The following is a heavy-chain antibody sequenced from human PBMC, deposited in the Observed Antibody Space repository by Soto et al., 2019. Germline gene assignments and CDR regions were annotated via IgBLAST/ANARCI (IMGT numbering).Heavy chain of an antibody. J-gene: IGHJ4*02. CDR1: GYDFTTYG. Sequence: QVHLVQSGAEVKKPGASVKVSCKGSGYDFTTYGITWVRQAPGQGLEWMAWISAHNGNTDYAQKLHGKVTVTRDTSTSTAYMELRSLRSDDTDMYYCARGRDGDYWGQGALVTVSS. V-gene: IGHV1-18*01. CDR2: ISAHNGNT. D-gene: IGHD6-6*01. CDR3: ARGRDGDY.